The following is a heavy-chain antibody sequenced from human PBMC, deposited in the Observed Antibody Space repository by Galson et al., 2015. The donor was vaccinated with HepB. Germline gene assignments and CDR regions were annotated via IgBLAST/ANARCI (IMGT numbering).Heavy chain of an antibody. CDR1: GGTFSSNS. CDR2: ITPMFGIA. D-gene: IGHD3-3*01. Sequence: SVKVSCKASGGTFSSNSISWVRQAPGQGLEWMGRITPMFGIAKYAQQFQGSVTITADKSTSTAYMELSSLRSDDTAVYYCARESLWSGYYYFDYWGQGTLVTVSS. CDR3: ARESLWSGYYYFDY. V-gene: IGHV1-69*04. J-gene: IGHJ4*02.